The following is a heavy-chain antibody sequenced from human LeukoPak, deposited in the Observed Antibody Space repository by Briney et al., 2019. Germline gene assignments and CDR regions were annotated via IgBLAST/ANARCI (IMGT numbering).Heavy chain of an antibody. V-gene: IGHV1-18*01. CDR1: GYTFTYYG. D-gene: IGHD3-10*01. J-gene: IGHJ6*04. CDR3: ATGLWFGKYLDV. CDR2: ISAYNGDT. Sequence: ASVKVSCTTSGYTFTYYGISWVRQAPGQGLEWMGWISAYNGDTNYAQKLQGRVTMTEDTSTDTAYMELSSLRSEDTAVYYCATGLWFGKYLDVWGKGTTVTISS.